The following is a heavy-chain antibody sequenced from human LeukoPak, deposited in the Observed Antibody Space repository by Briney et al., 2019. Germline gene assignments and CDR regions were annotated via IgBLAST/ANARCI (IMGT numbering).Heavy chain of an antibody. CDR3: ARGLRLRSSFFAY. D-gene: IGHD2-15*01. Sequence: PGASVKVSCKASGYTFTSYGISWVRQAPGQGLEWMGWMNPNSGNTGYAQKFQGRVTITRNTSISTACMELSSLRSEDTAVYYCARGLRLRSSFFAYWGQGTLVTVSS. V-gene: IGHV1-8*03. CDR2: MNPNSGNT. CDR1: GYTFTSYG. J-gene: IGHJ4*02.